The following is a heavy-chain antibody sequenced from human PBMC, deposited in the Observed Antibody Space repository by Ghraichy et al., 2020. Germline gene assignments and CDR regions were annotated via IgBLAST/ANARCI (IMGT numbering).Heavy chain of an antibody. Sequence: SETLSLTCTVSGGSILSDTYFWGWLRQPPGKGLEWIGCIFVGGSTHYKPSIKSRVTISADTSKNQVSLKVSSMTAADTAVYYCARQAPYSPPVYGMDVWGQGTPVTVSS. CDR2: IFVGGST. CDR1: GGSILSDTYF. J-gene: IGHJ6*02. V-gene: IGHV4-39*01. D-gene: IGHD5-18*01. CDR3: ARQAPYSPPVYGMDV.